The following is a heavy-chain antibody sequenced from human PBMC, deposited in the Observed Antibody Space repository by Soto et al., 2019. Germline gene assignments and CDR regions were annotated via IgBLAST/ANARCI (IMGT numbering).Heavy chain of an antibody. V-gene: IGHV2-5*02. J-gene: IGHJ6*02. Sequence: QITLKESGPTLVKPTQTLTLTCTFSGFSLRTSEVGVGWVRQPTGKALEWLALIYWGDDKRYSPSLKSRPTIVKDTSNNLVVLIIANMDPGDTGTYYCTHIVYYGSGRGALDVWGQGTTVTVSS. D-gene: IGHD3-10*01. CDR2: IYWGDDK. CDR1: GFSLRTSEVG. CDR3: THIVYYGSGRGALDV.